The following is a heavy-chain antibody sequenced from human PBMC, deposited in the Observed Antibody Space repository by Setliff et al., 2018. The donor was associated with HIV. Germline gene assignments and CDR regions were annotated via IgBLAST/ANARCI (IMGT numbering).Heavy chain of an antibody. CDR2: ISTTDKI. CDR3: AKDIGFSSGWYYFDY. D-gene: IGHD6-19*01. J-gene: IGHJ4*02. Sequence: PGGSLRLSCAASGFSFSDYYMSWIRQSPGKGLEWISHISTTDKIYYAESVKGRFTISRGNAKNSLYLQMNSLRAEDTALYYCAKDIGFSSGWYYFDYWGQGTLVTVSS. V-gene: IGHV3-11*01. CDR1: GFSFSDYY.